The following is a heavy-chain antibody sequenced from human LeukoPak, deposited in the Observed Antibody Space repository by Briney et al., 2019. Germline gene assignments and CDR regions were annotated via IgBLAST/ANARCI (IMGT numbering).Heavy chain of an antibody. D-gene: IGHD3-16*02. CDR3: ARHEEYDYVWGSYRYPFDY. J-gene: IGHJ4*02. CDR1: GYSISSGYY. CDR2: INHSGST. Sequence: SETLSLTCTVSGYSISSGYYWGWIRQPPGKGLEWIGEINHSGSTNYNPSLKSRVTISVDTSKNQFSLKLSSVTAADTAVYYCARHEEYDYVWGSYRYPFDYWGQGTLVTVSS. V-gene: IGHV4-38-2*02.